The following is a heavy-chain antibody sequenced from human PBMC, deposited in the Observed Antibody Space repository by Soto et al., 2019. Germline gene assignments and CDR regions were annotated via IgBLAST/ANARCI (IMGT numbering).Heavy chain of an antibody. J-gene: IGHJ5*02. D-gene: IGHD3-10*01. CDR1: GFTFSSYA. CDR2: ISGSGGST. CDR3: ATDSFRLWFGTKET. Sequence: PGGSLRLSCAASGFTFSSYAMSWVRQAPGKGLEWVSAISGSGGSTYYADSVKGRFTISRDNSKNTLYLQMNSLRAEDTAVYYCATDSFRLWFGTKETWGQGTLVTVSS. V-gene: IGHV3-23*01.